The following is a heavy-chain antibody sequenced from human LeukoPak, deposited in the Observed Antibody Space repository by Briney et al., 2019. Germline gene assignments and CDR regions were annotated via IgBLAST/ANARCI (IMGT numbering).Heavy chain of an antibody. V-gene: IGHV1-69*10. CDR2: VIPIFGIS. J-gene: IGHJ6*03. Sequence: ASVTVSCKASGGTFSSYAISWLRQAPGQGLEWMGGVIPIFGISDYSQNFQDRVTITADKSTSTVYLELRSLRSEDTAVYYCARTKTTDTSNWTRDYYYYYMDVWGKGTSVTVSS. CDR1: GGTFSSYA. D-gene: IGHD1-14*01. CDR3: ARTKTTDTSNWTRDYYYYYMDV.